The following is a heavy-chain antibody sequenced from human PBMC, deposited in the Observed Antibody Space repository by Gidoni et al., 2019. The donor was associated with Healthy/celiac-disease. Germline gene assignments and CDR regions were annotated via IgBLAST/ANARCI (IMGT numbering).Heavy chain of an antibody. CDR1: GFTFSSYG. Sequence: QVQLVESGGGVVQPGRSLRLSCAASGFTFSSYGMHWVRQAPGKGLEWVAVISYDGSNKYYADSVKGRFTISRDNSKNTLYLQMNSLRAEDTAVYYCAKDFRRIAVAGTPFDYWGQGTLVTVSS. J-gene: IGHJ4*02. CDR3: AKDFRRIAVAGTPFDY. V-gene: IGHV3-30*18. CDR2: ISYDGSNK. D-gene: IGHD6-19*01.